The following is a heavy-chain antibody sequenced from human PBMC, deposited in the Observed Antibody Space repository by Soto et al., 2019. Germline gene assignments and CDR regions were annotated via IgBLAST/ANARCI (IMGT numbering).Heavy chain of an antibody. CDR1: GESISRGGYY. CDR3: ARDGAGAYGLGWFDP. J-gene: IGHJ5*02. V-gene: IGHV4-31*03. D-gene: IGHD2-21*01. CDR2: IYHSGST. Sequence: SETLSLTCTASGESISRGGYYWNWLRQHPRKGLEWIGYIYHSGSTIYNPSLKSRVTISVDTSKNRLSLELSNVTAADTAVYYCARDGAGAYGLGWFDPWGQGILVTVSS.